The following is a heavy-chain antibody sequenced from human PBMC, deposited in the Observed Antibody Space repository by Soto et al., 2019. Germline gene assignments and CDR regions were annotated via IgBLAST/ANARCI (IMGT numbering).Heavy chain of an antibody. V-gene: IGHV1-24*01. CDR2: FDPEDGET. Sequence: QVQLVQSGAEVKKPGASVKVSCKVSGYTLTELSMHWVRQAPGKGLEWMGGFDPEDGETIYAQKFQGRVTMTEDTSTDTVYMELSSLRSEDTAVYYCATVGYWSGGSCYSFDYWGQGTLVTVSS. D-gene: IGHD2-15*01. CDR3: ATVGYWSGGSCYSFDY. J-gene: IGHJ4*02. CDR1: GYTLTELS.